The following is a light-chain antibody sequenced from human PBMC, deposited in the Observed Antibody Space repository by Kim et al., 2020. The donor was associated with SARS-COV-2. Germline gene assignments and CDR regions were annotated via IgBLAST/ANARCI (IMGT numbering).Light chain of an antibody. CDR3: SSYSSTTPVV. J-gene: IGLJ2*01. V-gene: IGLV2-14*03. Sequence: GQSIAISCTGTSSDVGGYNFVSWYQQRPGKAPKLMIYDVSSRPSGVSTRFSGSKSGTTASLTISGLHAEDEADYYCSSYSSTTPVVFGGGTQLTVL. CDR1: SSDVGGYNF. CDR2: DVS.